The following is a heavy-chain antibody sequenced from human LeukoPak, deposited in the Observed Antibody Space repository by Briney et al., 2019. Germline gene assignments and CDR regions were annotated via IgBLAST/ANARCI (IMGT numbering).Heavy chain of an antibody. CDR3: ARGTGNWNFGV. D-gene: IGHD1-7*01. J-gene: IGHJ4*02. V-gene: IGHV4-59*11. CDR1: GASIISHY. Sequence: SETLSLTCTVSGASIISHYWSWFRQSPGKGLEWIGHSFYSGSTNYSPSLRSRVTISVDRPNNKFSLRLRSVTAADTAIYYCARGTGNWNFGVWGRGSLIIVSS. CDR2: SFYSGST.